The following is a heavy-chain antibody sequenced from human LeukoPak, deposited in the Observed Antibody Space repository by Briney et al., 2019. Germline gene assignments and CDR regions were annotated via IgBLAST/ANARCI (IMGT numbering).Heavy chain of an antibody. V-gene: IGHV4-61*02. J-gene: IGHJ6*03. Sequence: SETLSLTCTVSGGSISSGSYYWSWIRQPAGKGLEWIGRIYTSGSTNYNPSLKSRVTMSVDTSKNQFSLKLSSVTAADTAVYYCARVDGGNSASYYYYYMDVWGKGTTVTVSS. CDR2: IYTSGST. CDR3: ARVDGGNSASYYYYYMDV. D-gene: IGHD4-23*01. CDR1: GGSISSGSYY.